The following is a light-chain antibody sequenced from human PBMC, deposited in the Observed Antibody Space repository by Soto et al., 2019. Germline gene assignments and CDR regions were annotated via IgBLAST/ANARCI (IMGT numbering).Light chain of an antibody. CDR3: QQYGSSPRT. Sequence: EIVLTQSPGTLPLSPGERATLSCRASQSVRNNDLAWYQQKPGLAPRLLIYGASNRATGIADRFSGSGSGTDFTLTISRLEPDDFAVYYCQQYGSSPRTFGQGTKVE. J-gene: IGKJ1*01. V-gene: IGKV3-20*01. CDR1: QSVRNND. CDR2: GAS.